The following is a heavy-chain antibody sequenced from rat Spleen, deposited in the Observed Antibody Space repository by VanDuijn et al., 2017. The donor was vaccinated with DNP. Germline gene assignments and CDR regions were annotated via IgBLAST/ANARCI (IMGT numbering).Heavy chain of an antibody. CDR1: GFTFSDYA. J-gene: IGHJ3*01. V-gene: IGHV5-7*01. CDR3: AKDPQLPGAF. CDR2: IIYDGSST. D-gene: IGHD1-4*01. Sequence: EVRLVESGGGLVQPGRSLKLSCAASGFTFSDYAMAWVRQSPKKGLEWVATIIYDGSSTYYPDSVKGRFTISRDNAENTVYLQMNSLRSEDTATYYCAKDPQLPGAFWGQGTLVTVSS.